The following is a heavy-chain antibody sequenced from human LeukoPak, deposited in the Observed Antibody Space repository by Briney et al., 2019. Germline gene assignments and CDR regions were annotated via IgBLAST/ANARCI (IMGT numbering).Heavy chain of an antibody. V-gene: IGHV1-18*01. CDR1: GYTFTSYG. D-gene: IGHD4-17*01. Sequence: GASVKVSCKASGYTFTSYGISWVRQAPGQGLEWMGWISAYNGNTNYAQKLQGRVTMTTDTSTSTAYMELRSLRSDDTAVYYCARARSYGDYLRPPDYWGQGTLVTVSS. J-gene: IGHJ4*02. CDR3: ARARSYGDYLRPPDY. CDR2: ISAYNGNT.